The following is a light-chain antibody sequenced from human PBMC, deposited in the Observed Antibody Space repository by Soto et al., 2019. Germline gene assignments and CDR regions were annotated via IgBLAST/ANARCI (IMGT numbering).Light chain of an antibody. Sequence: QSALTQPASVSGSPGQSITISCTGTSSDVGGYNYVSWYQQHPCKAPKLMIYDVSNRPSGVSNRFSGSKSGNTASLTISGLQAEYESDYYCSSYTRSSTLVFCGGTQLTVL. J-gene: IGLJ2*01. CDR2: DVS. CDR3: SSYTRSSTLV. CDR1: SSDVGGYNY. V-gene: IGLV2-14*01.